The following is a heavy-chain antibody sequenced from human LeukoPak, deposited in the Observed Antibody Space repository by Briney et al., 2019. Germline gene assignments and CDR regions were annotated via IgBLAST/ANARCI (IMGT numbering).Heavy chain of an antibody. V-gene: IGHV3-23*01. D-gene: IGHD2-21*02. CDR2: ISRGADKT. CDR1: EFTFRNQD. CDR3: ARGGDWSWYDY. Sequence: GGSLRLSCAASEFTFRNQDMSWVRQAPGKGLEWVSGISRGADKTYYADSVKGRFTISRDNSKNTLSLQMNSLRVEDTAIYYCARGGDWSWYDYWGQGTLVPVSS. J-gene: IGHJ4*02.